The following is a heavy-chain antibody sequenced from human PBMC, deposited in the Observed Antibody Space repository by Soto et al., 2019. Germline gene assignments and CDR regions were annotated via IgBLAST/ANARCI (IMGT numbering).Heavy chain of an antibody. CDR3: ATAATGYSSFYFDY. Sequence: GASVKVSCKVSGYTLTELSMHWVRQAPGKGLEWMGGFDPEDGETIYAQKFQGRVTMTEDTSTDTAYMELSSLRSEDTAVYYCATAATGYSSFYFDYWGQGTLVTVSS. CDR1: GYTLTELS. V-gene: IGHV1-24*01. J-gene: IGHJ4*02. D-gene: IGHD6-19*01. CDR2: FDPEDGET.